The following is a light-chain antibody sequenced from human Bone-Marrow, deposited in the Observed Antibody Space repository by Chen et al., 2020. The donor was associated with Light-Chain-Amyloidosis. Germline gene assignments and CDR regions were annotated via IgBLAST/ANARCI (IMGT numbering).Light chain of an antibody. CDR3: QSADSTGIYRV. Sequence: YELTQPPSVSVSPGQTARITCSGDALPDQYAYWYQQKAGQAPVLVINKDSERPTGIPERVSGSSSGTTVTLTISGVQAEDEAVYYCQSADSTGIYRVFGGGTKLTVL. CDR2: KDS. V-gene: IGLV3-25*03. J-gene: IGLJ3*02. CDR1: ALPDQY.